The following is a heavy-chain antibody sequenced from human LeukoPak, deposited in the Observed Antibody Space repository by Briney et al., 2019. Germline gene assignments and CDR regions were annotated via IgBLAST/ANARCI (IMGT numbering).Heavy chain of an antibody. CDR2: ISSSGSTI. CDR3: ATNYDSSGYYYAPPYFDY. D-gene: IGHD3-22*01. J-gene: IGHJ4*02. CDR1: GFTFSDYY. V-gene: IGHV3-11*01. Sequence: PGGSLRLSCAASGFTFSDYYMSWIRQAPGKGLEWVSYISSSGSTIYYADSVKGRFTISRDNAKNSLYLQMNSLRAEDTAVYYCATNYDSSGYYYAPPYFDYWGQGTLVTVSS.